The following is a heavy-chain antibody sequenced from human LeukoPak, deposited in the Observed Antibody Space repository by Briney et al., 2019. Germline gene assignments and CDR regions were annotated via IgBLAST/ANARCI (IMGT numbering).Heavy chain of an antibody. J-gene: IGHJ5*02. V-gene: IGHV3-23*01. CDR2: ISDSGGST. CDR3: AKDIRGSGNYGWFDP. D-gene: IGHD3-10*01. CDR1: GFTFSSYA. Sequence: GGSLRLSCVASGFTFSSYAMSWVRQAPGKGLEWVAAISDSGGSTYYVASVRGRFTISRDNSKNTVYLQMNSLRAEDTAVYYCAKDIRGSGNYGWFDPWGQGTLVTVSS.